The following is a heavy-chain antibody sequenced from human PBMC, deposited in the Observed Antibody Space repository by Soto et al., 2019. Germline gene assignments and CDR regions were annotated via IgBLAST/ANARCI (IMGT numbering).Heavy chain of an antibody. V-gene: IGHV1-8*01. D-gene: IGHD3-3*01. CDR3: ARDIRFLEWPTTPATWFDP. CDR1: GYTFTSYD. Sequence: ASVKVSCKASGYTFTSYDINWVRQATGQGLEWMGWMNPNSGNTGYAQKFQGRVTMTRNTSISTAYMELSSLRSEDTAVYYCARDIRFLEWPTTPATWFDPWGQGTLVTVSS. CDR2: MNPNSGNT. J-gene: IGHJ5*02.